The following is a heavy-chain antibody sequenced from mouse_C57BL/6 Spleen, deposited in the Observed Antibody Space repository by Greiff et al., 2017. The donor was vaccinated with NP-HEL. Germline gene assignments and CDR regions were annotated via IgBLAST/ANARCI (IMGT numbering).Heavy chain of an antibody. V-gene: IGHV10-1*01. CDR1: GFSFNTYA. CDR2: IRSKSNNYAT. CDR3: VRRDMGYYAMDY. Sequence: EVKLVESGGGLVQPKGSLKLSCAASGFSFNTYAMNWVRQAPGKGLEWVARIRSKSNNYATYYADSVKDRFTISRDDSESMLYLQMNNLKTEDTAMYYCVRRDMGYYAMDYWGQGTSVTVSS. J-gene: IGHJ4*01. D-gene: IGHD3-3*01.